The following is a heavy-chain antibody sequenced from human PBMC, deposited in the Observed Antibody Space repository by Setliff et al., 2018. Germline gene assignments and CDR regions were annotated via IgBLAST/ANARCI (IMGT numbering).Heavy chain of an antibody. D-gene: IGHD1-1*01. V-gene: IGHV4-38-2*02. CDR2: ILFSGDT. J-gene: IGHJ6*03. CDR1: GYSISSGFS. Sequence: PSETLSLTCAVSGYSISSGFSWVWIRQSPGKGLEWIGRILFSGDTYYNPSLNSRVTISADTSKNQFSLNLSSVTAADTAVYYCARESAGDESVRHLYYTDVWGRGT. CDR3: ARESAGDESVRHLYYTDV.